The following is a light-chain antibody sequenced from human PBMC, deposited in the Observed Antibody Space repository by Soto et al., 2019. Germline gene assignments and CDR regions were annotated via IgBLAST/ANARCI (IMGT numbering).Light chain of an antibody. J-gene: IGLJ2*01. CDR1: SSDVGSYNR. CDR2: EVS. CDR3: SSYTSSSSGGV. V-gene: IGLV2-18*02. Sequence: QSALTQPPSVSGSPGQSVTISCTGTSSDVGSYNRVSWYQQPPGTAPKLMIYEVSNRPSGVPDRFSGSKSGNTAPLTISGLQAEDEADYYCSSYTSSSSGGVFGGGTKLTVL.